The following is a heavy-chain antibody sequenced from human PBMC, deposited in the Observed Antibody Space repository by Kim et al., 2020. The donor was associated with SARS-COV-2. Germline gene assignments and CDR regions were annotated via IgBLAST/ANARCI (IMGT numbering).Heavy chain of an antibody. J-gene: IGHJ6*02. CDR2: ISYDGSNK. CDR3: AKGSELAGYCSSTSCYPDYYGMDV. D-gene: IGHD2-2*03. Sequence: GGSLRLSCAASGFTFSSYGMHWVRQAPGKGLEWVAVISYDGSNKYYADSVKGRFTISRDNSKNTLYLQMNSLRAEDTAVYYCAKGSELAGYCSSTSCYPDYYGMDVWGQGTTVTVSS. V-gene: IGHV3-30*18. CDR1: GFTFSSYG.